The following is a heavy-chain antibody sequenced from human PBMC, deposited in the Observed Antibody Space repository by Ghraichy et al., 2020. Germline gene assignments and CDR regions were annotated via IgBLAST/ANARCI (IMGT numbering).Heavy chain of an antibody. CDR1: GYTFTGYY. CDR2: INPNSGGT. V-gene: IGHV1-2*02. D-gene: IGHD5-24*01. Sequence: ASVKVSCKASGYTFTGYYMHWVRQAPGQGLEWMGWINPNSGGTNYAQKFQGRVTMTRDTSISTAYMELSRLRSDDTAVYYCARGVEDGYNWYYYYYGMDVWGQGTTVTVSS. J-gene: IGHJ6*02. CDR3: ARGVEDGYNWYYYYYGMDV.